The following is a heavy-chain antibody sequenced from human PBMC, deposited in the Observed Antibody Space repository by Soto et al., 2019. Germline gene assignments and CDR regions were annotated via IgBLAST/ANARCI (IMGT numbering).Heavy chain of an antibody. V-gene: IGHV4-59*01. CDR3: ARDLGSGYDPAMDV. CDR2: IYYSGST. CDR1: GGSISGYY. Sequence: SETLSLTCTVSGGSISGYYWIWIRQPPGKGLEWIGYIYYSGSTKYNPSLKSRVTISVDTSKNQFSLRLSSVTAADTAVYYCARDLGSGYDPAMDVWGQGTTVTVSS. D-gene: IGHD5-12*01. J-gene: IGHJ6*02.